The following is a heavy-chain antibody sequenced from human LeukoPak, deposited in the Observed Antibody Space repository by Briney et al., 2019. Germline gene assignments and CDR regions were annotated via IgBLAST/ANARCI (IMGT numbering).Heavy chain of an antibody. CDR2: IYTSGST. CDR1: GGSISSYY. V-gene: IGHV4-4*07. CDR3: ARGRYYGSGSYRFGSDAFDI. Sequence: PSETLSLTCTVSGGSISSYYWSWIRQPAGKGLEWFGRIYTSGSTNYNPSLKSRVTMSVDTSKNQFSLKLSSVTTADTAVYYCARGRYYGSGSYRFGSDAFDIWGQGTMVTVSS. D-gene: IGHD3-10*01. J-gene: IGHJ3*02.